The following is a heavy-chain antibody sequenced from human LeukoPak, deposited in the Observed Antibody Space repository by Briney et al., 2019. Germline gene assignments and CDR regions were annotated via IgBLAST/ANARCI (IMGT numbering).Heavy chain of an antibody. CDR1: GFTFSSYA. CDR2: ISDSGGST. J-gene: IGHJ4*02. Sequence: GGSLRLSCAASGFTFSSYAMSWVRQAPGKGLEWVSGISDSGGSTYYADSVKGRFTISRGNSKNTLYLQMNSLRAEDTAAYYCAKDSQLYGSGSYIFDYWGQGTLVTVSS. CDR3: AKDSQLYGSGSYIFDY. D-gene: IGHD3-10*01. V-gene: IGHV3-23*01.